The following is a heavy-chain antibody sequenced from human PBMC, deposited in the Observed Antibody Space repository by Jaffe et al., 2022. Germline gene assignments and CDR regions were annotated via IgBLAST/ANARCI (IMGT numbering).Heavy chain of an antibody. D-gene: IGHD5-12*01. Sequence: QVQLVQSGAEVKKPGASVKVSCKASGYTFTNYGISWVRQAPGQGLEWMGWIKPYNGYTNSVQKFQGRVTMTTDTSTTTAYMELRGLRSDDTAVYYCAREDQWLGFYYFDYWGQGTLVTVSS. CDR3: AREDQWLGFYYFDY. J-gene: IGHJ4*02. V-gene: IGHV1-18*01. CDR2: IKPYNGYT. CDR1: GYTFTNYG.